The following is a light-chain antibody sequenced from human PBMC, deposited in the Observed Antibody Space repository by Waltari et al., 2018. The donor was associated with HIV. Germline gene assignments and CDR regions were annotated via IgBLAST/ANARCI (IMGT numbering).Light chain of an antibody. Sequence: YEVSQSPALSVSAGQRVTLSCFGDRVAANIPSWYQQKPGQSPLLIIDERNRRPSWIPDRFSASKSGDTVTLTVSGTQPVDEADYFCQVWDNDIVVFGGGTRLTVL. CDR2: ERN. V-gene: IGLV3-1*01. J-gene: IGLJ2*01. CDR1: RVAANI. CDR3: QVWDNDIVV.